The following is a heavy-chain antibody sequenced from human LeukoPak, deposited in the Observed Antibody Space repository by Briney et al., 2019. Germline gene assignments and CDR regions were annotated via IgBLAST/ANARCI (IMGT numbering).Heavy chain of an antibody. V-gene: IGHV3-23*01. J-gene: IGHJ3*02. CDR3: AKDRVGYYYDSSGYPDAFDI. Sequence: PGGPLRLSCAASGFTFSSYAMSWVRQAPGKGLEWVSAISGRGGSTYYADSVKGRFTISRDNSKNTLYLQMNSLRAEDTAVYYCAKDRVGYYYDSSGYPDAFDIWGQGTMVTVSS. D-gene: IGHD3-22*01. CDR2: ISGRGGST. CDR1: GFTFSSYA.